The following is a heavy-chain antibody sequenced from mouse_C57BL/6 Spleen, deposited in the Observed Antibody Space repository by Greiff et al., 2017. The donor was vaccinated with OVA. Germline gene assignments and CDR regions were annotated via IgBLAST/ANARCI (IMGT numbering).Heavy chain of an antibody. D-gene: IGHD1-1*01. CDR1: GYTFTDYE. CDR2: IDPETGGT. Sequence: QVQLKQSGAELVRPGASVTLSCKASGYTFTDYEMHWVKQTPVHGLEWIGAIDPETGGTAYNQKFKGKAILTADKSSSTAYMELRSLTSEDSAVYYCTREGITTVVPDYWGQGTTLTVSS. CDR3: TREGITTVVPDY. V-gene: IGHV1-15*01. J-gene: IGHJ2*01.